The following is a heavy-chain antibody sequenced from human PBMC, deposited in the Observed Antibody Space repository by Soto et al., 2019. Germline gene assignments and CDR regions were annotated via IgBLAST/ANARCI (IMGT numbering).Heavy chain of an antibody. D-gene: IGHD3-10*01. CDR2: VDVRGST. V-gene: IGHV4-59*11. J-gene: IGHJ5*02. CDR3: ARESSIRVLVYVSNWLDP. CDR1: GGSITNHY. Sequence: QVHLQESGPGLFKPSETLSLTCTVSGGSITNHYWSWIRQPPGKGLEWIGYVDVRGSTNYSPSLTSRVPMSVAASGTRFSLSLNSVTAADTAVYYCARESSIRVLVYVSNWLDPWGQGNLVTVSS.